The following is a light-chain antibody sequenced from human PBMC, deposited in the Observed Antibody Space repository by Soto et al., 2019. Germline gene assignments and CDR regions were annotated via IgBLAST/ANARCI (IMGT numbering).Light chain of an antibody. V-gene: IGKV3-20*01. CDR1: HSVSSSY. Sequence: EIVLTQSPGTLSLSPGERATLSCRASHSVSSSYLAWYQQKPGQAPRLLIYGASSRATGIPDRFSGSGSGTDFPLTISRLEPEDFAVYYCQQYGSSLPITFGQGTRLEIK. CDR3: QQYGSSLPIT. CDR2: GAS. J-gene: IGKJ5*01.